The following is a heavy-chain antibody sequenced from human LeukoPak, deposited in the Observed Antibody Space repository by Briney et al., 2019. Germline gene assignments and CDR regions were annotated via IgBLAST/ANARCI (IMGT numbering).Heavy chain of an antibody. J-gene: IGHJ3*02. D-gene: IGHD1-26*01. Sequence: SETLSLTCAVYGGSFSGYYWSWIRQPPGKGLEWIGEINHSGSTNYNPSLKSRVTISVDTSKNQFSLKLSSVTAADTAVYYCAGSRATEALRAFDIWGQGTMVTVSS. V-gene: IGHV4-34*01. CDR2: INHSGST. CDR3: AGSRATEALRAFDI. CDR1: GGSFSGYY.